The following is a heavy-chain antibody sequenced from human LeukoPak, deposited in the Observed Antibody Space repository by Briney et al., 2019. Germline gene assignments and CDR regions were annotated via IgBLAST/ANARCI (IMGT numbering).Heavy chain of an antibody. V-gene: IGHV1-69*13. Sequence: GASVKVSCKASGGTFSSYAISWVRQAPGQGLEWMGGIIPIFGTANYAQKFQGRVTITADESTSTAYMELSSLRSEDTAVYYCARQIGQDSSGWLMDWFDPWGQGTLVTVSS. CDR1: GGTFSSYA. CDR2: IIPIFGTA. D-gene: IGHD6-19*01. CDR3: ARQIGQDSSGWLMDWFDP. J-gene: IGHJ5*02.